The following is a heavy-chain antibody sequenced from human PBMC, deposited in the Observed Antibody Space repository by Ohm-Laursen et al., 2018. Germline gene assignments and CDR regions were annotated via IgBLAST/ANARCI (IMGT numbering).Heavy chain of an antibody. CDR2: IYYSGRT. CDR1: GDSISSYY. V-gene: IGHV4-4*07. CDR3: ARVGLVRGGDDWYFDL. D-gene: IGHD3-16*01. Sequence: GTLSLTCTVSGDSISSYYWSWIRQPAGKGLEWIGRIYYSGRTSYNPSLKSRVTMSVDTSKNQFSLKLNSMTAVDTAIYYCARVGLVRGGDDWYFDLWGRGTLVTVSS. J-gene: IGHJ2*01.